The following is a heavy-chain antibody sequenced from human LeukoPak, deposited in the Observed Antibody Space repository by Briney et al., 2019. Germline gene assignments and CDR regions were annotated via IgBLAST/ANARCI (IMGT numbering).Heavy chain of an antibody. D-gene: IGHD2-15*01. CDR1: GFTFSSYA. CDR2: ISGSGGST. Sequence: GGSLRLSCAASGFTFSSYAMSWVRQAPGKGLEWVSLISGSGGSTYYADSVKGRFTISRDNSKNTLYLQMNSLRAEDTAVYYCASVGYCSGGSCYGPYNWFDPWGQGTLVTVSS. V-gene: IGHV3-23*01. CDR3: ASVGYCSGGSCYGPYNWFDP. J-gene: IGHJ5*02.